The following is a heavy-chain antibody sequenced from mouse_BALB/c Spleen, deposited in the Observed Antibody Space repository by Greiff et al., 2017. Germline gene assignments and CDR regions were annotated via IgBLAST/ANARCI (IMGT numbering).Heavy chain of an antibody. CDR1: GYAFSSYW. CDR2: IYPGDGDN. CDR3: APLYYEYDEEVWAY. D-gene: IGHD2-4*01. Sequence: QVQLQQSGAELVRPGSSVKISCKASGYAFSSYWMNWVKQRPGQGLEWIGQIYPGDGDNNYNGKLKGKATLTADKSSSTAYIQLSSLTSEDSAVYFCAPLYYEYDEEVWAYWGQGTLVTVSA. J-gene: IGHJ3*01. V-gene: IGHV1-80*01.